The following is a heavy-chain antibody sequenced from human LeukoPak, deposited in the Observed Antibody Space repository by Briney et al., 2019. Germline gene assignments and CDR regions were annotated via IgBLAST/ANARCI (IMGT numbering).Heavy chain of an antibody. CDR1: GFTFSSYA. J-gene: IGHJ4*02. CDR2: ISSNGGGT. D-gene: IGHD3-10*01. Sequence: GGSLRLSCAASGFTFSSYAMSWVRRAPGKGLEWVSAISSNGGGTFYADSVKGQFTISRDNSQNTLYLQMSSLRAEDTAIYYCAKHYGSGTYYNYLDYWGQGTLVTVSS. CDR3: AKHYGSGTYYNYLDY. V-gene: IGHV3-23*01.